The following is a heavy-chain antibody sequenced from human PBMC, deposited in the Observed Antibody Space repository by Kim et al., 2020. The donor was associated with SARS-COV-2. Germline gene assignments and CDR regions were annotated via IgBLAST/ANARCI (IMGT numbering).Heavy chain of an antibody. CDR1: GFTFSSSA. V-gene: IGHV3-30-3*01. D-gene: IGHD2-8*01. CDR2: ISYDASNY. Sequence: GGSLRLSCAASGFTFSSSAMHWVRQASGKGLEWVAVISYDASNYYSAYSASGRFTISIDSSNTTLSPYLNILSVETTAAYLCACTLVAVTAVAYY. J-gene: IGHJ6*01. CDR3: ACTLVAVTAVAYY.